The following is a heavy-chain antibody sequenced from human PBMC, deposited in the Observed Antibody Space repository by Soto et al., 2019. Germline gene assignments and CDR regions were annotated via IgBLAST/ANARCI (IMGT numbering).Heavy chain of an antibody. V-gene: IGHV6-1*01. CDR3: ARGPYGVKTRWFDP. CDR2: TYYRSKWYN. Sequence: SQTLSLTCAISGDSVSSNTAAWNWIRQSPSRGFEWLGRTYYRSKWYNDYAVSVKSRITINPDTSKNQFSLQLNSVTPEDTAVYYCARGPYGVKTRWFDPWGQGTLVTVSS. D-gene: IGHD4-17*01. J-gene: IGHJ5*02. CDR1: GDSVSSNTAA.